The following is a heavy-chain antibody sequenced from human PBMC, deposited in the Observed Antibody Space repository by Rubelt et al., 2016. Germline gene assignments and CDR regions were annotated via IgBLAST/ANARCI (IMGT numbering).Heavy chain of an antibody. V-gene: IGHV3-23*01. Sequence: LEWVSAISGSGGSTYYADSVKGRFTISRDNSKNTLYLQMNSLRAEDTAVYYCAKYQGLVGATYYYYYGMDVWGQGTTVTVSS. D-gene: IGHD1-26*01. CDR3: AKYQGLVGATYYYYYGMDV. CDR2: ISGSGGST. J-gene: IGHJ6*02.